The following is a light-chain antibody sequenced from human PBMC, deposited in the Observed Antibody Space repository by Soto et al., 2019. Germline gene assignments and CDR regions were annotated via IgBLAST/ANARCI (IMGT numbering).Light chain of an antibody. Sequence: ESMSSQSPGTLSLSPGERATLSCRASQSVSSSYLAWYQQKPGQAPRLLIYGASSRATGIPDRFSGSGSGTDFTLTISRLEPEDFAVYYCQQYGSSLTWTFGQGTKVDIK. CDR2: GAS. J-gene: IGKJ1*01. V-gene: IGKV3-20*01. CDR1: QSVSSSY. CDR3: QQYGSSLTWT.